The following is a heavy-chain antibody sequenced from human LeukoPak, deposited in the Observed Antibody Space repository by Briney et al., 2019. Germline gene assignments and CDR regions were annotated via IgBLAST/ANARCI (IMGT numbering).Heavy chain of an antibody. V-gene: IGHV4-31*03. Sequence: PSQTLSLTCTVSGGSISSGGYYWSWIRQHPGEGLEWIGYIYYSGSTYYNPSLKSRVTISVDTSKNQFSLKLSSVTAADTAVHYCARYCSSTSCTYYYYYGMDVWGKGTTVTVSS. CDR3: ARYCSSTSCTYYYYYGMDV. D-gene: IGHD2-2*01. CDR2: IYYSGST. J-gene: IGHJ6*04. CDR1: GGSISSGGYY.